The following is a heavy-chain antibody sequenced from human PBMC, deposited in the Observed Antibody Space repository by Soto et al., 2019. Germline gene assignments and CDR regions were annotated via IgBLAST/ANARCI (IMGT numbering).Heavy chain of an antibody. J-gene: IGHJ4*02. CDR1: GYTFTSYG. CDR2: ISAYNGNT. Sequence: VASVKVSCKASGYTFTSYGISWVRQAPGQGLEWMGWISAYNGNTNYAQKLQGRVTMTTDTSTSTAYMELRSLRSDDTAVYYCARDSNDILTGYPEDFDYWGQGTLVTVSS. CDR3: ARDSNDILTGYPEDFDY. D-gene: IGHD3-9*01. V-gene: IGHV1-18*01.